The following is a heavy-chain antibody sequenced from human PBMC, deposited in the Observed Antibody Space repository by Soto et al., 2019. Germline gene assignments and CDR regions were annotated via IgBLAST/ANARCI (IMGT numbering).Heavy chain of an antibody. J-gene: IGHJ6*02. D-gene: IGHD3-10*01. V-gene: IGHV3-11*01. CDR3: ARAPYYGSGTYYYYALDV. CDR1: GITFSDHY. Sequence: QVQLVESGGGLVKPGGSLRLSCEASGITFSDHYMTWIRQAPGKGLEWISYISGTAGTIYYADSVKGRFTISRDNAKNSLFLQLTSLTAEDXXXXXCARAPYYGSGTYYYYALDVWGQGTTVTVSS. CDR2: ISGTAGTI.